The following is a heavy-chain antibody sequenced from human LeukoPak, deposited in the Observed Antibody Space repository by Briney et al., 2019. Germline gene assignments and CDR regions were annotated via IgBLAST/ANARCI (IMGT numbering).Heavy chain of an antibody. CDR2: ISYDGGNK. J-gene: IGHJ4*02. Sequence: GGSLRPSCAASGFTFSSYAMHWVRQAPGKGLEWVAVISYDGGNKYYADSVKGRFTISRDNSKNTLYLQMNSLRAEDTAAYYCARDIVAYFDYWGQGTLVTVSS. V-gene: IGHV3-30-3*01. CDR3: ARDIVAYFDY. CDR1: GFTFSSYA. D-gene: IGHD5-12*01.